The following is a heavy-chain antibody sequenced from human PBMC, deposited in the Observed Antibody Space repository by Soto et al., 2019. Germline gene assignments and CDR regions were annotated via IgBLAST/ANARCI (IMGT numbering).Heavy chain of an antibody. CDR2: IIPILGIA. CDR3: ARVRRGWYLGVSYYFDC. CDR1: GGTFSSYT. Sequence: QVQLVQSGGEVKKPGSSVRVSCKASGGTFSSYTISWVRQAPGQGLEWMGRIIPILGIANYAQKFQGRVTITADKSTSTAYMELSSLRSEDTAVYYCARVRRGWYLGVSYYFDCWGPGTLVTVSS. J-gene: IGHJ4*02. D-gene: IGHD6-19*01. V-gene: IGHV1-69*02.